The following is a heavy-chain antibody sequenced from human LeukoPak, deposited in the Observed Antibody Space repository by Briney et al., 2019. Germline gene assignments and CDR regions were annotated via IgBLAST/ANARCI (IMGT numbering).Heavy chain of an antibody. V-gene: IGHV4-39*07. CDR3: ARFGLGKHIEVAGIPFDI. Sequence: SETLSLTCTVSGGSISSSSYYWSWIRQPPGKGLEWIGEINHSGSTNYNPSLKSRVTISVDTSKNQFSLKLSSVTAADTAVYYCARFGLGKHIEVAGIPFDIWGQGTMVTVSS. J-gene: IGHJ3*02. CDR2: INHSGST. CDR1: GGSISSSSYY. D-gene: IGHD6-19*01.